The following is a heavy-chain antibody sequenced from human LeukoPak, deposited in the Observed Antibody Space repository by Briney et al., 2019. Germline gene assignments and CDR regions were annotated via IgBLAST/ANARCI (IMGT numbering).Heavy chain of an antibody. CDR3: ARENPMYQLPPGYFDL. V-gene: IGHV4-38-2*02. D-gene: IGHD2-2*01. Sequence: SQTLSLTCTASGYSISSGYYWGWIRQPPGKGLEWIGSIYHSGSTYYNPSLKSRVTISVDTSKNQFSLKLSSVTAADTAVYYCARENPMYQLPPGYFDLWGRGTLVTVSS. CDR2: IYHSGST. CDR1: GYSISSGYY. J-gene: IGHJ2*01.